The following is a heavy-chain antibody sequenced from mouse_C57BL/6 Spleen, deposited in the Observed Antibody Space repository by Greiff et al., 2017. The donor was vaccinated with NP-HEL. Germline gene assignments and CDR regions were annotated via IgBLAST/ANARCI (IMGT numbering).Heavy chain of an antibody. CDR2: INPNNGGT. D-gene: IGHD2-4*01. V-gene: IGHV1-18*01. J-gene: IGHJ1*03. CDR3: ARAYDYDKWYFDV. CDR1: GYTFTDYN. Sequence: EVQLVESGPELVKPGASVKIPCKASGYTFTDYNMDWVKQSHGKSLEWIGDINPNNGGTIYNQKFKGKATLTVDKSSSTAYMELRSLTSEDTAVYYCARAYDYDKWYFDVWGTGTTVTVSS.